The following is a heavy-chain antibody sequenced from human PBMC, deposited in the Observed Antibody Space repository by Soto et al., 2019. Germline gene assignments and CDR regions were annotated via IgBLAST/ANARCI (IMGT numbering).Heavy chain of an antibody. V-gene: IGHV3-30*03. CDR1: GFTFSSYG. J-gene: IGHJ6*02. CDR3: ARFWGLVQLLLGSDHYVLAF. Sequence: PGGSLRLSCAASGFTFSSYGIHWVRQAPGKGLEWVAVISYDGSNKYYADSVKGRFTISRDISKNTVYLQMNRLASEDTAVYYCARFWGLVQLLLGSDHYVLAFWGQGSTVTVSS. CDR2: ISYDGSNK. D-gene: IGHD2-2*01.